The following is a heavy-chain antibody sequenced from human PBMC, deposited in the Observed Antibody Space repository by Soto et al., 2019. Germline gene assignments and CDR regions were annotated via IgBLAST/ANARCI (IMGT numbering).Heavy chain of an antibody. V-gene: IGHV1-18*01. Sequence: QVQLAQSGGEVKKLGASLKVSCKASGYTFTNYGISWVRQAPGRGLEWLWWISPYNGHTNSAQKIQDRRSMTTDTSTATAYMELRSLRTDDTDVNYCARDPPFIVAMMSVDFWGPGTLVSVSS. CDR3: ARDPPFIVAMMSVDF. J-gene: IGHJ4*02. CDR1: GYTFTNYG. CDR2: ISPYNGHT. D-gene: IGHD5-12*01.